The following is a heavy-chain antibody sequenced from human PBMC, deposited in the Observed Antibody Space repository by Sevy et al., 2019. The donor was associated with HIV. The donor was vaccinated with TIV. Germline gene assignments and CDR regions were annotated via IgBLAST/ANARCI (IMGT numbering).Heavy chain of an antibody. CDR3: ARDLSARIDYYSMDV. CDR1: GFTFSSYS. J-gene: IGHJ6*02. D-gene: IGHD6-6*01. Sequence: GGSLRLSCAASGFTFSSYSMNWVRQAPGKGLEWVTSISSSSRYIYYVDSVKGRFTVSRDNSKNSLYLQMNSLRAEDTAVYYCARDLSARIDYYSMDVWGQGTTVTVSS. V-gene: IGHV3-21*01. CDR2: ISSSSRYI.